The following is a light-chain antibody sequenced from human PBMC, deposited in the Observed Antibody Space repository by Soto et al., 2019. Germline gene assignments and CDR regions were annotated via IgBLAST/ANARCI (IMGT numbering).Light chain of an antibody. Sequence: DIQLTQSPSVLSASFAYTFTITCLASQALSNYLAWYQQKPGKAPDLLIYSASTLQSGVPSRFSGSGSETEFSLTIRALQPEDFATYYCQQLSRYPLTFGGGTKVDIK. CDR3: QQLSRYPLT. CDR1: QALSNY. V-gene: IGKV1-9*01. CDR2: SAS. J-gene: IGKJ4*01.